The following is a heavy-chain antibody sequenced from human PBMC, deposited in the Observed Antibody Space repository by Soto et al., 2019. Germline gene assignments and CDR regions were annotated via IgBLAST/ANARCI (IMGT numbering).Heavy chain of an antibody. Sequence: GGSLRLSCAASGFTFSSYAMHWVRQAPGKGLEWVAVISYDGSNKYYADSVKGRFTISRDNSKNTLYLQMNSLRAEDTAVYYCARDQAGRKGIAVAGTFDYWGQGTLVTVSS. CDR2: ISYDGSNK. D-gene: IGHD6-19*01. V-gene: IGHV3-30-3*01. CDR1: GFTFSSYA. CDR3: ARDQAGRKGIAVAGTFDY. J-gene: IGHJ4*02.